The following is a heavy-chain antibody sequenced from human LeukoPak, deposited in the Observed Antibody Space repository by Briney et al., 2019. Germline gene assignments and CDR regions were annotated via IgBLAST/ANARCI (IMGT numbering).Heavy chain of an antibody. CDR2: ISSSSSYI. V-gene: IGHV3-21*01. CDR3: ARVYSGYDPLFDY. CDR1: GFTFSSYS. J-gene: IGHJ4*02. D-gene: IGHD5-12*01. Sequence: PGGSLSLSCAASGFTFSSYSMNWVRQAQGKGLEWVSSISSSSSYIYYADSVKGRFTISRDNAKNSLYLQMNSLRAEDTAVYYCARVYSGYDPLFDYWGQGTLVTVSS.